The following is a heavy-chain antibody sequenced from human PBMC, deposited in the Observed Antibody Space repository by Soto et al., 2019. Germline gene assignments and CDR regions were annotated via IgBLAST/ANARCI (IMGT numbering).Heavy chain of an antibody. V-gene: IGHV1-3*01. D-gene: IGHD3-10*01. CDR3: ARAVARGVKTIYYYYGMDV. Sequence: QVQLVQSGAEVKKPGASVKVSCKASGYTFSNFAMHWVRQAPGQRLEWMGWINPGNGNTKYSQTFQGRVTITRDTSASTAYMELSSLRSEDTAVYYCARAVARGVKTIYYYYGMDVWGQGTTLTVSS. CDR1: GYTFSNFA. CDR2: INPGNGNT. J-gene: IGHJ6*02.